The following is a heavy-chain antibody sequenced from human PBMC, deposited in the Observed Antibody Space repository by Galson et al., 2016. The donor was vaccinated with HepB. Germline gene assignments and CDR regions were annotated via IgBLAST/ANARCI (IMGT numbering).Heavy chain of an antibody. V-gene: IGHV3-7*04. CDR1: GFMFSRYW. CDR3: ARGGDLRYFDWSSYWYFDL. J-gene: IGHJ2*01. CDR2: ITQDGSEK. Sequence: SLRLSCAASGFMFSRYWMNWVRQAPGKGLEWVADITQDGSEKNYVASVKDRFTISIDNAKNSLYLQINSLRAEDTAVYYCARGGDLRYFDWSSYWYFDLWGRGTLVTVSS. D-gene: IGHD3-9*01.